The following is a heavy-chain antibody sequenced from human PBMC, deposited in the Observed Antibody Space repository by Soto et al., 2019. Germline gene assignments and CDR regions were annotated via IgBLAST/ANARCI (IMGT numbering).Heavy chain of an antibody. CDR1: GYTFTSYG. CDR2: ISTYIGNT. D-gene: IGHD2-8*01. Sequence: QVQLVQSGAEVKKPGASVKVSCKASGYTFTSYGISWVRQAPGQGLEWMGWISTYIGNTHYAQKFQGRVTMTTDTSTTTAYLELRSLRSDDTAVYYWARDDVGYCSNGVCYTKPLDYWGQGALVTVSS. V-gene: IGHV1-18*01. CDR3: ARDDVGYCSNGVCYTKPLDY. J-gene: IGHJ4*02.